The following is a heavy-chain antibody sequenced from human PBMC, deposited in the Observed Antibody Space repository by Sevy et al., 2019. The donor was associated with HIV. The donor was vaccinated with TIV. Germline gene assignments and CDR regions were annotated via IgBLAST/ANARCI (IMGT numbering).Heavy chain of an antibody. J-gene: IGHJ4*02. CDR2: TTYNGHI. CDR1: GGSITSLY. Sequence: SETLSLTCTVSGGSITSLYWNWIRQPPGKGLEGIANTTYNGHINYNPSLKSRVTLTLVTSKNQFSLRLSSVTAADTAMYYCAGENAWGRGYSWGQGTLVTVSS. V-gene: IGHV4-59*08. D-gene: IGHD1-26*01. CDR3: AGENAWGRGYS.